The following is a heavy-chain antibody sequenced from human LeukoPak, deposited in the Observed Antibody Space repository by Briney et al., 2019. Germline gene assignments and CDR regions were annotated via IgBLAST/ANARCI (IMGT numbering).Heavy chain of an antibody. Sequence: GGSLRLSCVASGFTFTKCAMSWIRQAPGKGLEWVAIITATGDTAYYADSVKGRFTISRDDSRNTVYMQMDSLRAEDTAIYYCAGDRNSDWYSPLDYWGQGSQVTVS. D-gene: IGHD6-19*01. J-gene: IGHJ4*02. CDR1: GFTFTKCA. CDR3: AGDRNSDWYSPLDY. CDR2: ITATGDTA. V-gene: IGHV3-23*01.